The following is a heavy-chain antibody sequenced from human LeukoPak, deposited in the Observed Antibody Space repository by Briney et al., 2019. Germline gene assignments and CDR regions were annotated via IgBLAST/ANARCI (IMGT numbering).Heavy chain of an antibody. CDR1: GFTLSSYE. V-gene: IGHV3-48*03. J-gene: IGHJ3*02. CDR3: AREDGDAFDI. Sequence: PGGSLRLSCAASGFTLSSYEMGWVRRAPGKGRGWVSYIGSSGGTRYYADSVKGRFTSSRDNANNSLYLQMNSLRVEGTAVYYCAREDGDAFDIWGQGTVVSVSS. CDR2: IGSSGGTR. D-gene: IGHD5-24*01.